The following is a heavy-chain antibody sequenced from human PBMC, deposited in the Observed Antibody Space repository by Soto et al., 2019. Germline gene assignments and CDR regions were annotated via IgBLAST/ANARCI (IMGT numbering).Heavy chain of an antibody. V-gene: IGHV4-59*01. CDR3: ASLTIAAAGTSFDY. D-gene: IGHD6-13*01. J-gene: IGHJ4*02. Sequence: ASETLSLTCTVSGGSISSYYWSWIRQPPGKGLEWIGYIYYSGSTNYNPSLKSRVTISVDTSKNQFSLKLSSVTAADTAVYYCASLTIAAAGTSFDYWGQGTMVTVYS. CDR1: GGSISSYY. CDR2: IYYSGST.